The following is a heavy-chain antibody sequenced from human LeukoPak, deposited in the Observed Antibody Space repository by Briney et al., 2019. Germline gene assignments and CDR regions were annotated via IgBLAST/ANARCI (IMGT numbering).Heavy chain of an antibody. CDR1: GGTFSSNT. CDR2: IIPILGIA. CDR3: AGGIVDTALNDY. D-gene: IGHD5-18*01. Sequence: ASVKVSCKASGGTFSSNTISWVRQAPGQGLEWMGRIIPILGIANYAQKFQGRVAITADKSTSTAYMELSSLRSEDTAVYYCAGGIVDTALNDYWGQGTLVTVSS. J-gene: IGHJ4*02. V-gene: IGHV1-69*02.